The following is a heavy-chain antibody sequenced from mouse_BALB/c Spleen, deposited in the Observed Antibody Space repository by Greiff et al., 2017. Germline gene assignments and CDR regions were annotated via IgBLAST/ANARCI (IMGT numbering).Heavy chain of an antibody. Sequence: DVKLVESGGGLVKPGGSLKLSCAASGFTFSDYYMYWVRQTPEKRLEWVATISDGGSYTYYPDSVKGRFTISRDNAKNNLYLQMSSLKSEDTAMYYCARRVYGTYAMDYWGQGTSVTVSS. CDR3: ARRVYGTYAMDY. J-gene: IGHJ4*01. V-gene: IGHV5-4*02. CDR2: ISDGGSYT. D-gene: IGHD1-1*01. CDR1: GFTFSDYY.